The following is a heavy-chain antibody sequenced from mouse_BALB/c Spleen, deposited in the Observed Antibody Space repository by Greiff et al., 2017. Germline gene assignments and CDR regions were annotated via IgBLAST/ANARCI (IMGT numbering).Heavy chain of an antibody. Sequence: VKVVESGPGLVAPSQSLSITCTVSGFSLTSYGVHWVRQPPGKGLEWLGVIWAGGSTNYNSALMSRLSISKDNSKSQVFLKMNSLQTDDTAMYYCARGTARATSSFAYWGQGTLVTVSA. CDR2: IWAGGST. J-gene: IGHJ3*01. CDR3: ARGTARATSSFAY. CDR1: GFSLTSYG. D-gene: IGHD3-2*01. V-gene: IGHV2-9*02.